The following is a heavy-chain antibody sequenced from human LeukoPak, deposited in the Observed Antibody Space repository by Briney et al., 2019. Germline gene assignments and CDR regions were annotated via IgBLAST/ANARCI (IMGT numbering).Heavy chain of an antibody. CDR1: GFTFSSYA. J-gene: IGHJ6*04. Sequence: AGGSLRLSCAASGFTFSSYAMSWVRQAPGKGLEWVSAISGSGGSIYYADSVKGRFTISRDNAKNSLYLQMNSLRAEDTAVYYCAELGITMIGGVWGKGTTVTISS. CDR3: AELGITMIGGV. V-gene: IGHV3-23*01. D-gene: IGHD3-10*02. CDR2: ISGSGGSI.